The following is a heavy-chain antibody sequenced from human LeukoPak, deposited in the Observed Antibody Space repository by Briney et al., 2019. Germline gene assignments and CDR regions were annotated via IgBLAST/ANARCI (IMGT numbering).Heavy chain of an antibody. J-gene: IGHJ4*02. CDR1: GGSISSYY. CDR2: TYYNGGA. Sequence: KTSETLSLTCTVSGGSISSYYWSWIRQPPGKGLEWIGYTYYNGGANYNPSLKSRITMSVDTSKNQFSLSLNSVTAADTAVYYCARGGSRDGYNRPLDYWGQGTLVTVSS. CDR3: ARGGSRDGYNRPLDY. D-gene: IGHD5-24*01. V-gene: IGHV4-59*01.